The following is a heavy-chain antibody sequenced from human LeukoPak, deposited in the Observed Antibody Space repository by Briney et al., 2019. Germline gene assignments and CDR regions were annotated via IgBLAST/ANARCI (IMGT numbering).Heavy chain of an antibody. CDR2: IGGRDGST. Sequence: GGSVKLSCAASVFAFSSYCMRWVRQAPWKGLEWVSAIGGRDGSTYYADSVKGRFTISRDNSKNTLYVQMNSLRAEDTAVYYCAKGHYYGSGSLDYWGQGTLVTVSS. J-gene: IGHJ4*02. D-gene: IGHD3-10*01. CDR3: AKGHYYGSGSLDY. V-gene: IGHV3-23*01. CDR1: VFAFSSYC.